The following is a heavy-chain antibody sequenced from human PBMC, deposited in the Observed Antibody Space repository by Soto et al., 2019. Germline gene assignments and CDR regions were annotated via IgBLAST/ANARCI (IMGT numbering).Heavy chain of an antibody. CDR2: ISHDGSEQ. CDR1: GITLNNSG. V-gene: IGHV3-30*18. Sequence: GGSLRLSCRVAGITLNNSGIHWVRQAPGKGLEWMAVISHDGSEQYYADSMKGRLNISRDNSKNTVNLQMNSLRGEDTAIYYCVKDRVPGAYGHYYGMDVWGQGTTVTVSS. D-gene: IGHD5-12*01. CDR3: VKDRVPGAYGHYYGMDV. J-gene: IGHJ6*02.